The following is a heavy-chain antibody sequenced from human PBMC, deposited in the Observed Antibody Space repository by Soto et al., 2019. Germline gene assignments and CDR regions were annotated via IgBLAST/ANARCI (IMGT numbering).Heavy chain of an antibody. V-gene: IGHV1-18*01. Sequence: ASVKVSCKASGYTFTSYGISWVRQAPGQGLEWMGWISAYNGNTNYAQKLQGRVTMTTDTSTSTAYMELRSLRSDDTAVYYCASEGDILTGYYNWFDPWGQGTLVTVSS. CDR2: ISAYNGNT. CDR1: GYTFTSYG. CDR3: ASEGDILTGYYNWFDP. D-gene: IGHD3-9*01. J-gene: IGHJ5*02.